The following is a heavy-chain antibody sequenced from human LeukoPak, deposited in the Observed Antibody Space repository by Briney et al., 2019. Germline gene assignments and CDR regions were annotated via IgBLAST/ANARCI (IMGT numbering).Heavy chain of an antibody. CDR2: ISWNSGSI. V-gene: IGHV3-9*01. CDR1: GFTFDDYA. D-gene: IGHD3-16*01. J-gene: IGHJ5*02. Sequence: GRSLRLSCAASGFTFDDYAMHWVRHAPGKGLEWGSGISWNSGSIVYADSVKGRFTISRDNAKNSLYLQMNSLRAEDTALYYCAKAVFALEVWGTPGEFDPWGQGTLVTVSS. CDR3: AKAVFALEVWGTPGEFDP.